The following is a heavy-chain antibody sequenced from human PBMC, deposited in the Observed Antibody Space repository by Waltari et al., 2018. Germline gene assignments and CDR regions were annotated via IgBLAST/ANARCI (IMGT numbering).Heavy chain of an antibody. Sequence: QVQLQESGPGLVKPSETLSLPCFVSGGPVTNFSWGWIRQPAGKGLELLGYIFYTGDTNYSPSLKRRLTLSVDTSKNLFSLKLSSVTAADTAMYYCVTVRRLGELYYFNTWGQGTLVTVST. J-gene: IGHJ4*02. CDR3: VTVRRLGELYYFNT. D-gene: IGHD3-10*01. CDR1: GGPVTNFS. V-gene: IGHV4-59*02. CDR2: IFYTGDT.